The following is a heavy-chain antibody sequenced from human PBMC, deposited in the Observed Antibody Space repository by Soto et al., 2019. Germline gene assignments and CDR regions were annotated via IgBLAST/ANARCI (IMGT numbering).Heavy chain of an antibody. J-gene: IGHJ6*02. Sequence: QGQLVQSGGEVKKSGASVKVSCKASGYTFSRYGISWVRQAPGQGLEWMGWISGYNGDTIYAQKFQGRVTMTIDTTTTTAYMELRSLTSDDTAVYYCVKNGPPPYYDSGLDVWGQGTMVTVSS. D-gene: IGHD2-8*01. V-gene: IGHV1-18*01. CDR3: VKNGPPPYYDSGLDV. CDR2: ISGYNGDT. CDR1: GYTFSRYG.